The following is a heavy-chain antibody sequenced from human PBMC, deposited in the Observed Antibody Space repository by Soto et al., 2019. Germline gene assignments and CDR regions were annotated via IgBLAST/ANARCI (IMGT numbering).Heavy chain of an antibody. D-gene: IGHD6-19*01. CDR1: GFIFSNYA. Sequence: VHLLESGGGLVQPGGSLRLSCEASGFIFSNYAMTWVRQAAGKGLEWVSSISGPGGSTYYADSVQGRFTISRDNSKNTLFLQMHSLRADDTAIYFCARDERIAVAGTDTWGQGILVTVTS. V-gene: IGHV3-23*01. J-gene: IGHJ5*02. CDR2: ISGPGGST. CDR3: ARDERIAVAGTDT.